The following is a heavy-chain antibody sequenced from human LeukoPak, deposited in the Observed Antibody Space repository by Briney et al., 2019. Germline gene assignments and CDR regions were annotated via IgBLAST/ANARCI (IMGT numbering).Heavy chain of an antibody. CDR2: IIPIFGTA. Sequence: SVKVSCKASGGTFSSYAISWVRQAPGQGLEWMGGIIPIFGTANYAQKFQGRVTVTADESTSTAYMELSSLRSEDTAVYYCARDAEGAGISVNFWFDPWGQGTLVTVSS. D-gene: IGHD1-14*01. V-gene: IGHV1-69*13. J-gene: IGHJ5*02. CDR3: ARDAEGAGISVNFWFDP. CDR1: GGTFSSYA.